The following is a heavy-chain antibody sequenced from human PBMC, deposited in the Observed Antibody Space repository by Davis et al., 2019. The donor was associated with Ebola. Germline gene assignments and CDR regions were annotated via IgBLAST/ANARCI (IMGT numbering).Heavy chain of an antibody. CDR1: GFTFSSYS. D-gene: IGHD2-21*01. Sequence: GESLKISCAASGFTFSSYSMNWVRQAPGKGLEWVSRINNDGTSTNYTDVVRGRFTVSRDNAKNTLYLQMNSLRVEDTAVYYCMAYGYWGQGTLVTVSS. V-gene: IGHV3-74*01. CDR3: MAYGY. J-gene: IGHJ4*02. CDR2: INNDGTST.